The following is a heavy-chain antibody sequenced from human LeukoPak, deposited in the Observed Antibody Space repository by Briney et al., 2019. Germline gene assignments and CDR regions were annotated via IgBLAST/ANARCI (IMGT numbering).Heavy chain of an antibody. Sequence: PGGSLRLSCAASGITFSNYGMHWVRQAPGKGLEWVAFIRFDGSTKYYADSVKGRFTISRDNSKNTLYVQMNSLRAEDTAVYYCAKDSSDPSSGWHFDYWGQGTLVTVSS. CDR3: AKDSSDPSSGWHFDY. D-gene: IGHD6-19*01. CDR2: IRFDGSTK. CDR1: GITFSNYG. J-gene: IGHJ4*02. V-gene: IGHV3-30*02.